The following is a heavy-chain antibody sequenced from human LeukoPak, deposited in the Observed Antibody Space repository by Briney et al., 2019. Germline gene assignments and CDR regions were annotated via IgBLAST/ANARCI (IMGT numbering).Heavy chain of an antibody. CDR1: GFTFNSYN. J-gene: IGHJ4*02. Sequence: GGSLRLSCAASGFTFNSYNMNWVRQAPGKGLEWVANIKQDGSEKYYVDSVKGRFTISRDNAKNSLYLQMNSLRAEDTAVYYCARDGRGTLEWLSYTLFDYWGQGTLVTVSS. CDR3: ARDGRGTLEWLSYTLFDY. V-gene: IGHV3-7*01. D-gene: IGHD3-3*01. CDR2: IKQDGSEK.